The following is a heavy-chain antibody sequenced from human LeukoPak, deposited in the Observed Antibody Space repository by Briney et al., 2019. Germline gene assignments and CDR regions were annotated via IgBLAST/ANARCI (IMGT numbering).Heavy chain of an antibody. Sequence: GASVKVSCKVSGYTLTELSMHWVQQAPGQGLEWMGWINPNSGGTNYAQKFQGRVTMTRDTSISTAYMELSRLRSDDTAVYYCAREEWNWGQGTLVTVSS. V-gene: IGHV1-2*02. CDR3: AREEWN. D-gene: IGHD3-3*01. CDR2: INPNSGGT. J-gene: IGHJ4*02. CDR1: GYTLTELS.